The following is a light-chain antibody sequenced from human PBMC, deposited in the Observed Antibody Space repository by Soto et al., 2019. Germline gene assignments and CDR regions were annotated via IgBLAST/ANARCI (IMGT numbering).Light chain of an antibody. Sequence: EIVMTQSPATLSVSPGERATLSCRASQSVSSNLAWYQQKPGQAPRLLIYGASTRATGIPARFSGSGSGTEFTLTISSLQSEDFAVYYGQQYNNWPPITFGPGTQVDIK. CDR3: QQYNNWPPIT. J-gene: IGKJ3*01. V-gene: IGKV3-15*01. CDR1: QSVSSN. CDR2: GAS.